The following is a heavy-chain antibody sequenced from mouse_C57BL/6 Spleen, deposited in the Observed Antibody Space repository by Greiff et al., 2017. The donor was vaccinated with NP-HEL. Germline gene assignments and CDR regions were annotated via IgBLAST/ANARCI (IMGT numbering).Heavy chain of an antibody. CDR1: GYTFTGYW. CDR2: ILPGSGST. D-gene: IGHD2-4*01. J-gene: IGHJ3*01. CDR3: ARGDDYDGGAWFAY. Sequence: QVQLQQSGAELMKPGASVKLSCKATGYTFTGYWIEWVKQRPGHGLEWIGEILPGSGSTTYNEKFKGKATFTADTSSNTAYMQRSSLTTEDSAIDYWARGDDYDGGAWFAYWGQGTLVTVSA. V-gene: IGHV1-9*01.